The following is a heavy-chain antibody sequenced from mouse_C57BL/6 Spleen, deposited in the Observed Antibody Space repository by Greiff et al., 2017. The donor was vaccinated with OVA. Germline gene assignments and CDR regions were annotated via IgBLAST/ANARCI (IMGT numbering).Heavy chain of an antibody. CDR2: ISSGSSTI. V-gene: IGHV5-17*01. Sequence: EVQLQQSGGGLVKPGGSLKLSCAASGFTFSDYGMHWVRQAPEKGLEWVAYISSGSSTIYYADTVKGRFTISRDNAKNTLFLQMTSLRSEDTAMYYCARPGSSYAMDYWGQGTSVTVSS. CDR3: ARPGSSYAMDY. CDR1: GFTFSDYG. J-gene: IGHJ4*01. D-gene: IGHD1-1*01.